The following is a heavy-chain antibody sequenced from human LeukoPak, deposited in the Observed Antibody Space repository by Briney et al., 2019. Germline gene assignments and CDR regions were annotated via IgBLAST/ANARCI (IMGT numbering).Heavy chain of an antibody. J-gene: IGHJ6*02. CDR2: ISYDGSNK. Sequence: GGSLRLSCAASGFTFSSYAMHWVRQAPGKGLEWVAVISYDGSNKYYADSVKGRFTISRDNSKNTLYLQMNNLRAEDTAVYYCARGLGIAVAGYYYGMDVWGQGTTVTVSS. CDR1: GFTFSSYA. D-gene: IGHD6-19*01. CDR3: ARGLGIAVAGYYYGMDV. V-gene: IGHV3-30-3*01.